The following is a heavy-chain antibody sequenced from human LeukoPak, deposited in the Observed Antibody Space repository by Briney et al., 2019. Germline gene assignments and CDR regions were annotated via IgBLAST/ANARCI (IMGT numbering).Heavy chain of an antibody. CDR2: INPNSGGT. CDR3: ARDPGVGIGVVPAAMYVEWWFDP. Sequence: ASVKVSCKASGYTFTGYYMHWVRQAPGQGLEWMGWINPNSGGTNYAQKFQGRVTMTRDTSISTAYMELSRLRSDDTAVYYCARDPGVGIGVVPAAMYVEWWFDPWGQGTLVTVSS. CDR1: GYTFTGYY. J-gene: IGHJ5*02. V-gene: IGHV1-2*02. D-gene: IGHD2-2*03.